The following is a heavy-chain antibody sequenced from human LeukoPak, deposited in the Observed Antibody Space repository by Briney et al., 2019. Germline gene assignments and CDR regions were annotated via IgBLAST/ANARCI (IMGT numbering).Heavy chain of an antibody. Sequence: PGGSLRLSCSASGFIFSNYAMHWVRQAPGQGLEYVSAISTQGATIYYADPVKGRFTISRDNSKNTLYLQMSGLRAGDTAVYYCVKGGPTTNIAVAGAFDYWGQGTLVTVSS. J-gene: IGHJ4*02. V-gene: IGHV3-64*03. CDR1: GFIFSNYA. CDR3: VKGGPTTNIAVAGAFDY. D-gene: IGHD6-19*01. CDR2: ISTQGATI.